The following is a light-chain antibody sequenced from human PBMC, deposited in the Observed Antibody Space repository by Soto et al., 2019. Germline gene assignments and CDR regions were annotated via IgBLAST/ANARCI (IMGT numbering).Light chain of an antibody. Sequence: QSALTQPPSASGSPGQSVTISCTGAGTDVGQYNYVSWYQQHPGKAPKLLIHHVSRRPSGVPARFSGSKSGNTASLTVSGLQTEDEADYYCCSYVGASTYVFGTGTKLTVL. J-gene: IGLJ1*01. V-gene: IGLV2-8*01. CDR3: CSYVGASTYV. CDR2: HVS. CDR1: GTDVGQYNY.